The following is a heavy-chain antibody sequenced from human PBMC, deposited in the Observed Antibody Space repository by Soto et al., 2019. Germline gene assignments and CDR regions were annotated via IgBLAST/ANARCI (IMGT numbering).Heavy chain of an antibody. Sequence: QITLKESGPTLVKPTQTLTLTCTFSGFSVSANGVAVGWIRQPPGKALEWLALIFWDDDKRYSPSLKRMFTITKDASKNQVVLTMTNMDPVDTATYYCAHRHYDSTAYYFDYWGQGTLVTVSS. V-gene: IGHV2-5*02. CDR2: IFWDDDK. CDR3: AHRHYDSTAYYFDY. J-gene: IGHJ4*02. CDR1: GFSVSANGVA. D-gene: IGHD3-22*01.